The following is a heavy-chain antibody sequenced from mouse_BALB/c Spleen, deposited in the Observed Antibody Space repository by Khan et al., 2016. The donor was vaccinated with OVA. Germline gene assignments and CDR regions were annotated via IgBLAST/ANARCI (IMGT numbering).Heavy chain of an antibody. CDR2: IRYDGNS. J-gene: IGHJ3*01. CDR3: ARGGSSGPAWFAY. Sequence: EVQLQESGPGLVKPSQSLSLTCSVTGYSITSGYFWNWIRQFPGNNLEWMGYIRYDGNSNYNPSLKNRISITRDTSKTHFFLKLNSVTPEDTATYYCARGGSSGPAWFAYWGQGTLVTVSA. D-gene: IGHD3-1*01. CDR1: GYSITSGYF. V-gene: IGHV3-6*02.